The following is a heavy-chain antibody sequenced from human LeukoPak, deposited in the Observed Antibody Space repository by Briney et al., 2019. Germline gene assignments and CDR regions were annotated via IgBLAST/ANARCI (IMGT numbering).Heavy chain of an antibody. CDR3: ARGEEYSSSSPFDY. CDR2: INPNSGGT. D-gene: IGHD6-6*01. CDR1: GFTFTGNY. J-gene: IGHJ4*02. Sequence: ASVKVSCKASGFTFTGNYIHWVRQAPGQGLEWMGWINPNSGGTNYAQKFQGRVTMTRDTSISTAYMELSKLRSDDTAVYYCARGEEYSSSSPFDYWGQGTLVTVSS. V-gene: IGHV1-2*02.